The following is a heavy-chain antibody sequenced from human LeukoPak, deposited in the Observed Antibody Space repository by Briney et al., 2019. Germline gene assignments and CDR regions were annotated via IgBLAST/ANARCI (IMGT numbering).Heavy chain of an antibody. J-gene: IGHJ4*02. Sequence: PGGSLRLSCAASGFPVNKYEMHWVRQAPGKGLEWVSYIDAGGTSTNFADSVWGRFILSRDNAQNSVHLQMNSLRDEDTAVYYCVRGRLLRSTKYFDYWGQGALVTVSS. V-gene: IGHV3-48*03. CDR3: VRGRLLRSTKYFDY. D-gene: IGHD2-21*02. CDR2: IDAGGTST. CDR1: GFPVNKYE.